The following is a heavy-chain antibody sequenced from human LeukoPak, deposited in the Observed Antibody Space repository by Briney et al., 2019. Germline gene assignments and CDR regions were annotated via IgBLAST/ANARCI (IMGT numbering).Heavy chain of an antibody. Sequence: ASVKVSCKASGYTFTGYYMHWVRQAPGQGLEWMGWINPNSGGTNYAQKFQGRVTMTRDTSISTSYMELSRLRSDDTAVYYCARIRIGFSGWSYEWAFDYWGQGTLVTVSS. D-gene: IGHD2-15*01. CDR1: GYTFTGYY. CDR2: INPNSGGT. J-gene: IGHJ4*02. V-gene: IGHV1-2*02. CDR3: ARIRIGFSGWSYEWAFDY.